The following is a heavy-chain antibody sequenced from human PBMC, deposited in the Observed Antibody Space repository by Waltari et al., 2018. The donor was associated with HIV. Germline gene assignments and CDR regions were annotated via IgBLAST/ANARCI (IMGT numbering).Heavy chain of an antibody. V-gene: IGHV3-48*01. D-gene: IGHD1-26*01. CDR1: GITFSSYS. CDR3: ARDYSGTYADFDY. CDR2: VGSSGSTI. Sequence: EVQLVESGGGLVQTGGSLRLSCAASGITFSSYSMNWVRQAPGKGLEWVSYVGSSGSTIYYADSVRGRFTISKDNAKNSLYLQLNSLRAEDTAVYYCARDYSGTYADFDYWGQGTLVTVSS. J-gene: IGHJ4*02.